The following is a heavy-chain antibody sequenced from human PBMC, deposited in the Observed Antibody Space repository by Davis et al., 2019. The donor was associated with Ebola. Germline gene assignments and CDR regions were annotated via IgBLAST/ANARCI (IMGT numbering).Heavy chain of an antibody. Sequence: GESLKISCAASGFTFSTYSMSWVRQAPGQGLEWVSSISSDSDYIYYADSAKGRFTISRDNAKNSLYLQMNSLRAEDTAVYYCARDRPLDFFFGDYYGMDVWGQGTTVTVSS. CDR1: GFTFSTYS. V-gene: IGHV3-21*01. CDR3: ARDRPLDFFFGDYYGMDV. J-gene: IGHJ6*02. D-gene: IGHD3-16*01. CDR2: ISSDSDYI.